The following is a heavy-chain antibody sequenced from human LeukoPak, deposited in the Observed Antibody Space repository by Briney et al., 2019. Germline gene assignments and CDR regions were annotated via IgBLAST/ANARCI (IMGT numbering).Heavy chain of an antibody. D-gene: IGHD2-2*02. Sequence: GGSLRLSCVASGFTFNNYWMSWVRQAPGKGLEWVASIKQDGSDKYYVDSVRGRFTISRDNAKNSLYLQMSSLRARDTAVYYCARGYMTADYWGQGSLVTVSS. V-gene: IGHV3-7*05. CDR2: IKQDGSDK. CDR1: GFTFNNYW. CDR3: ARGYMTADY. J-gene: IGHJ4*02.